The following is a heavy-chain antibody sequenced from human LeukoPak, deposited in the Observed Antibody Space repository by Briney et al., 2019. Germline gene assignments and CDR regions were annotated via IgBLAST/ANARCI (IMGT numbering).Heavy chain of an antibody. CDR3: ATGSHGGVDY. CDR1: GFSFGSYD. V-gene: IGHV1-69*13. D-gene: IGHD3-10*01. J-gene: IGHJ4*02. Sequence: SVKVSCKTSGFSFGSYDTVWVRQAPGQGLEWVGAIIPVFGSPNYAQKFQDRITITADESKSTVYMELSSLRSDDTAVFYCATGSHGGVDYWGQGTLVTVSS. CDR2: IIPVFGSP.